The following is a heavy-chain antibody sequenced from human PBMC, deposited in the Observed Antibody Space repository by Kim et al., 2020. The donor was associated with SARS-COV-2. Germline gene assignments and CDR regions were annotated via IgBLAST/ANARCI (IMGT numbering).Heavy chain of an antibody. D-gene: IGHD3-10*01. V-gene: IGHV1-18*01. CDR2: MDAYNGNT. Sequence: ASVKVSCKASGYSYTTSGIGWVRQAPGQGLEWMGRMDAYNGNTNTAQKFQGRLTMTTDKSTSTAYMELRDLRSDDTAVYYCARGRGGTYYNRANDKWGQGTLVTVSS. CDR3: ARGRGGTYYNRANDK. J-gene: IGHJ4*02. CDR1: GYSYTTSG.